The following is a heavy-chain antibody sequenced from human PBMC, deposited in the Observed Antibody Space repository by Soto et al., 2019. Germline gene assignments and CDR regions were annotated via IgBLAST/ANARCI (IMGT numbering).Heavy chain of an antibody. J-gene: IGHJ4*02. CDR2: IVPMFGTS. Sequence: QERLVQSGAEVRKPGSSVKVSCNVTGGTSTRYAINWVRQAPGQGLEWMGGIVPMFGTSKYAQKFQGRVTITADSSTNIAYMELRSLRSEDTAVYYCIRGSEYDFWSGYLWGQGTLVSVSS. V-gene: IGHV1-69*01. CDR3: IRGSEYDFWSGYL. CDR1: GGTSTRYA. D-gene: IGHD3-3*01.